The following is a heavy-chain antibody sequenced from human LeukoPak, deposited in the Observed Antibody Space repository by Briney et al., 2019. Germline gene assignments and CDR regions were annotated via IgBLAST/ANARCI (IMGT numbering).Heavy chain of an antibody. Sequence: ASVKVSCKASGYTFTGYYMHWVRQAPGQGLEWMGWINPNSGGTNYAQKFQGRVTMTRDTSISTAYMELSRLRSDDTDVYYCARDSSGYDFWSGYYNYYYGMDVWGQGTTVTVSS. CDR1: GYTFTGYY. V-gene: IGHV1-2*02. J-gene: IGHJ6*02. D-gene: IGHD3-3*01. CDR3: ARDSSGYDFWSGYYNYYYGMDV. CDR2: INPNSGGT.